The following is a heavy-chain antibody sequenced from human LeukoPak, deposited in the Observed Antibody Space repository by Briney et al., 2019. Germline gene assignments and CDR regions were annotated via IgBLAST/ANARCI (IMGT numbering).Heavy chain of an antibody. Sequence: GGSLRLSRAASGFTFSSYWMSWVRQAPGKGLEWVANIKQDGSEKYYVDSVKGRFTISRDNAKNSLYLQMNSLRAEDTAVYYCARDRIYCSSTSCYFFDYWGQGTLVTVSS. CDR3: ARDRIYCSSTSCYFFDY. D-gene: IGHD2-2*01. CDR1: GFTFSSYW. V-gene: IGHV3-7*01. CDR2: IKQDGSEK. J-gene: IGHJ4*02.